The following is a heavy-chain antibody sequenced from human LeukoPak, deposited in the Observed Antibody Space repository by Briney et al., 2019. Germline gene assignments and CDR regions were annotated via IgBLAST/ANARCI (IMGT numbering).Heavy chain of an antibody. CDR3: AKGPGGYDSSGYPFDY. J-gene: IGHJ4*02. D-gene: IGHD3-22*01. CDR1: GFTFSSYA. Sequence: PGGSLRLSCAASGFTFSSYAMSWVRQAPGKGLEWVSAISGSGGSTYYADSVKGRFTISRDNSKNTLYLQMNSLRAEDTAVYYCAKGPGGYDSSGYPFDYWGQGTLVTVSS. CDR2: ISGSGGST. V-gene: IGHV3-23*01.